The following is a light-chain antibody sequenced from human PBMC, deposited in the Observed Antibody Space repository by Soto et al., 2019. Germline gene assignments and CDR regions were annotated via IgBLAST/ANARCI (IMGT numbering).Light chain of an antibody. CDR1: SSDVGGYNY. J-gene: IGLJ1*01. CDR3: SSYTTSNTRQIV. Sequence: QSVLTQPASVSGSPGQSITISCTGTSSDVGGYNYVSWYQQHPGKAPKFIIYDVSNRPSGVSSRFSGSKSGNTASLTISGLQAEDEADYYCSSYTTSNTRQIVFGTGTKVTVL. CDR2: DVS. V-gene: IGLV2-14*01.